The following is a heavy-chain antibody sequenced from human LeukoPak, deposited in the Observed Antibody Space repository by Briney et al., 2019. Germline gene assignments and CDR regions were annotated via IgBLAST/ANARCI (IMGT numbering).Heavy chain of an antibody. J-gene: IGHJ4*02. CDR1: GGSFSGYY. D-gene: IGHD6-6*01. V-gene: IGHV4-34*01. Sequence: PSETLSLTCAVYGGSFSGYYWSWIRQPLGKGLEWIGEINHSGSTKYNPSLKSRVTISVDTSKNQFSLKLSSVTAADTGVYYCARLYTSDIKYDHWNQGTLVTVSS. CDR2: INHSGST. CDR3: ARLYTSDIKYDH.